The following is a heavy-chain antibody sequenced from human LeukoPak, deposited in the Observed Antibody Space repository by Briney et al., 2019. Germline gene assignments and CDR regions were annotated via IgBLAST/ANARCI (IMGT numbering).Heavy chain of an antibody. V-gene: IGHV1-69*04. CDR3: ARESRDGYNSDY. D-gene: IGHD5-24*01. CDR1: GGTFSSYA. CDR2: IIPILGIA. J-gene: IGHJ4*02. Sequence: GASVKVSCKASGGTFSSYAISWVRQAPGQGLEWMGRIIPILGIANYAQKFPGRVTITADKSTSTAYMELSSLRSEDTAVYYCARESRDGYNSDYWGQGTLVTVSS.